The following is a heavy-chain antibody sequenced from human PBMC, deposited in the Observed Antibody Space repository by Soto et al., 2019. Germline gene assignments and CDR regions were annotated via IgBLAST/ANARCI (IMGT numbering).Heavy chain of an antibody. V-gene: IGHV3-30-3*01. CDR2: ISYDGSNK. CDR3: ARGAIYSYGYLGPYYFDY. CDR1: GFTFSSYA. Sequence: VGSLRLSCAASGFTFSSYAMHWVRQAPGKGLEWVAVISYDGSNKYYADSVKGRFTISRDNSKNTLYLQMNSLRAEDTAVYYCARGAIYSYGYLGPYYFDYWGQGTLVTVSS. J-gene: IGHJ4*02. D-gene: IGHD5-18*01.